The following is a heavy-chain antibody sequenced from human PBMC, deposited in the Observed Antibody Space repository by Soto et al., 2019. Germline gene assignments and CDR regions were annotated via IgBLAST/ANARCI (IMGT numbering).Heavy chain of an antibody. V-gene: IGHV1-18*01. J-gene: IGHJ5*02. CDR2: ISAYNGNT. D-gene: IGHD3-3*01. CDR3: ARGYDYDFWRGYRLDNWFDA. Sequence: GASVKVSCKASGYTFTSYGISWVRQAPGQGLEWMGWISAYNGNTNYAQKLQGRVTMTTDTSTSTAYMELRSLRSDDTAVYYCARGYDYDFWRGYRLDNWFDAWGKGTLVTVSS. CDR1: GYTFTSYG.